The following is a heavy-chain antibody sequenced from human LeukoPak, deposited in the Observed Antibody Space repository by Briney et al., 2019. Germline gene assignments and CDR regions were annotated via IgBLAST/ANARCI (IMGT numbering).Heavy chain of an antibody. CDR3: ARLGGPAAVDY. J-gene: IGHJ4*02. D-gene: IGHD2-2*01. Sequence: PSETLSLTCTVSGASIRSYYWSWIRQPPGSGLEWIGYMYNSGSTYYNPSLKSRVTISGDTSKNQFSLKLTSVTAADTAVYYCARLGGPAAVDYWGQGTLVTVSS. CDR2: MYNSGST. V-gene: IGHV4-59*01. CDR1: GASIRSYY.